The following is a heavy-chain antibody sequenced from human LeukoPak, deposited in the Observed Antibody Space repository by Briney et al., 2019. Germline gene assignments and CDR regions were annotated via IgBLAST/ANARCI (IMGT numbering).Heavy chain of an antibody. CDR1: GFTFNTYE. D-gene: IGHD3-3*01. Sequence: GGSLRLSCTASGFTFNTYEMNWVRQAPGKGLEWVSYISFSGSTIYYADSVKGRFTTSRDNAKNSLYLQMHSLRAEDTAVYYCARGGRFLEWLLSVGYYYYYMDVWGKGTTVTVSS. CDR2: ISFSGSTI. J-gene: IGHJ6*03. V-gene: IGHV3-48*03. CDR3: ARGGRFLEWLLSVGYYYYYMDV.